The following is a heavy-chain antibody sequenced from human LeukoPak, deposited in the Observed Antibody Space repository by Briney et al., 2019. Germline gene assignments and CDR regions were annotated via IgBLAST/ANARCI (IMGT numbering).Heavy chain of an antibody. CDR2: TSYDANIGSNK. D-gene: IGHD2-2*01. V-gene: IGHV3-30-3*01. Sequence: PGGSLRLSCATSGFTFSRYAMHWVRQAPGKGLEWVALTSYDANIGSNKYYADSVKGRFTISRDNSKNTLYLQMNSLRAEDTAVYYCAKVRGVVVPALLDYWGQGTLVTVSS. CDR3: AKVRGVVVPALLDY. J-gene: IGHJ4*02. CDR1: GFTFSRYA.